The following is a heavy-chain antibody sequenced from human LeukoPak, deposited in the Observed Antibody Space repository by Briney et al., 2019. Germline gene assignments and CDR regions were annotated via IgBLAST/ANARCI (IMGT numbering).Heavy chain of an antibody. D-gene: IGHD3-3*01. J-gene: IGHJ4*02. CDR1: GGSFSGYY. Sequence: SETLSLTCAVYGGSFSGYYWSWIRQPPGKGLEWIGEINHSGSTNYNPSLKSRVTISVDTSKNQFSLKLSSVTAADTAVYYCAEWFHDYWGQGTLVTVSS. V-gene: IGHV4-34*01. CDR3: AEWFHDY. CDR2: INHSGST.